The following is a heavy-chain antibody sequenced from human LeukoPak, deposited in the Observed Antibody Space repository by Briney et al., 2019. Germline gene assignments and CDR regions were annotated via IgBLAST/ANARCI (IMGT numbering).Heavy chain of an antibody. CDR1: GFTFSSYA. J-gene: IGHJ3*02. V-gene: IGHV3-30*04. D-gene: IGHD3-22*01. CDR3: ARDPHLSGYSIPEGDAFDI. CDR2: ISYDGSNK. Sequence: GRSLRLSCAASGFTFSSYAMHWVRQAPGKGLEWVAVISYDGSNKYYAESVKGRFTISRDNSKNTLYLQMNSLRAEDTDVYYCARDPHLSGYSIPEGDAFDIWGQGTMVTVSS.